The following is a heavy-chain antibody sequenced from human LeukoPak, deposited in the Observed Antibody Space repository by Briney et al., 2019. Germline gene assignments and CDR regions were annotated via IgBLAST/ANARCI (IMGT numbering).Heavy chain of an antibody. CDR3: AKVIQLWRPVEGTEDY. D-gene: IGHD5-18*01. Sequence: GGSLRLSCAASGFTFSSYSMNWVRQAPGKGLEWVSSISSSSSYIYYADSVKGRFTISRDNAKNSLYLQMNSLRAEDTAVYYCAKVIQLWRPVEGTEDYWGQGTLVTVSS. V-gene: IGHV3-21*04. CDR2: ISSSSSYI. CDR1: GFTFSSYS. J-gene: IGHJ4*02.